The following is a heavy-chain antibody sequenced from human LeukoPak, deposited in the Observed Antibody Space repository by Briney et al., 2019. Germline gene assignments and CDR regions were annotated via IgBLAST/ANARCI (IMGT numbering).Heavy chain of an antibody. CDR3: ARPGSSSATLDAFDI. V-gene: IGHV5-51*01. J-gene: IGHJ3*02. CDR1: GYSFTSYW. D-gene: IGHD6-6*01. CDR2: IYPGDSDT. Sequence: GEFLKISCKGSGYSFTSYWIGWVRQMPGKGLEWMGIIYPGDSDTRYSPSFQGQVTISADKSISTAYLQWSSLKASDTAMYYCARPGSSSATLDAFDIWGQGTMVTVSS.